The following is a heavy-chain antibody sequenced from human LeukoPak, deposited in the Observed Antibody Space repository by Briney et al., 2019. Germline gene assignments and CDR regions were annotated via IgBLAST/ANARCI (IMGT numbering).Heavy chain of an antibody. J-gene: IGHJ4*02. CDR1: GFTFSSYG. CDR2: IWYDGSNK. V-gene: IGHV3-33*01. D-gene: IGHD6-13*01. CDR3: ARDRIAAAAYFDY. Sequence: SGGSLRLSCAASGFTFSSYGMHWVRQAPGKGLEWVAVIWYDGSNKYYADSVKGRFTISRDNSKNTLYLQMNSLRVEDTAVYYCARDRIAAAAYFDYWGQGTLVTVSS.